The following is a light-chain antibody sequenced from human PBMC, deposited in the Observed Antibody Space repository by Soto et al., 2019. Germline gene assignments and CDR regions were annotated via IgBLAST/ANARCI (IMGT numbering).Light chain of an antibody. CDR1: QSVSSRF. V-gene: IGKV3-20*01. CDR3: HQYDSSLR. J-gene: IGKJ1*01. Sequence: EIVLTKSPGSLSLSPGERATLSCRASQSVSSRFFAWYQQQPGQAPRLLIFGASVRATGVPDRFSGSGSGTDFTLTISRLEPEDFAVYYCHQYDSSLRFGQGTKVEI. CDR2: GAS.